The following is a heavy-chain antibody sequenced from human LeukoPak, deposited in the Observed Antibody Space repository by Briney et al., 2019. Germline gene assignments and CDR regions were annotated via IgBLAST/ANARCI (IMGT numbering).Heavy chain of an antibody. CDR3: AKETYGGNSASFDY. V-gene: IGHV3-23*01. Sequence: PGGSLRLSCAASGFTFSSNAMSWVRQAPGKGLEWVSAISGRSDGIYYPDSVKGRFTISRDNSKNTLYLQMNSLRAEDTAIYYCAKETYGGNSASFDYWGQGTLVTVYS. J-gene: IGHJ4*02. CDR1: GFTFSSNA. D-gene: IGHD4-23*01. CDR2: ISGRSDGI.